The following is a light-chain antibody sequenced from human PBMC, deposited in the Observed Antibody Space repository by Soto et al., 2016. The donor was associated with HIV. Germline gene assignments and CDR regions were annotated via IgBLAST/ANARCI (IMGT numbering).Light chain of an antibody. CDR2: DDS. CDR1: NIGTRS. Sequence: SYVVTQPPSVSVAPGKTASITCGGNNIGTRSVHWYQQKAGQAPVLVVYDDSDRPSGIPERFSGSNSGNTATLTLSRVEAGDEADYYCQVWDSSAHYVFGSGTKVTVL. V-gene: IGLV3-21*01. J-gene: IGLJ1*01. CDR3: QVWDSSAHYV.